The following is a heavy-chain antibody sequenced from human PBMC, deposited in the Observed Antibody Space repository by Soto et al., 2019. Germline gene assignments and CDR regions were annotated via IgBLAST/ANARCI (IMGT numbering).Heavy chain of an antibody. D-gene: IGHD2-15*01. CDR2: IYYSGST. CDR3: ARGVVVAATRYDY. Sequence: SETLSLTCTVSGGSVRSGSYYWSWIRQPPGKGLEWIGYIYYSGSTNYNPSLKSRVTISVDTSKNQFSLNLSSVPAADTAVYYCARGVVVAATRYDYWGQGTLVTVSS. J-gene: IGHJ4*02. CDR1: GGSVRSGSYY. V-gene: IGHV4-61*01.